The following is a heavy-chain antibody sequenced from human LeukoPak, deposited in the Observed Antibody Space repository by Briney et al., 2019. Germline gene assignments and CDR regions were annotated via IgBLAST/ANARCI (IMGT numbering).Heavy chain of an antibody. D-gene: IGHD6-13*01. CDR1: GFTFSSYA. J-gene: IGHJ4*02. Sequence: PGGSLRLSCAASGFTFSSYAMSWVRQDPGEGLEWVSSITSSSAYIYYADSVRGRFTISRDNAKNSLYLQMNSLRAEDTAVYYCARGGQQLDYWGQGALVTVSS. V-gene: IGHV3-21*01. CDR2: ITSSSAYI. CDR3: ARGGQQLDY.